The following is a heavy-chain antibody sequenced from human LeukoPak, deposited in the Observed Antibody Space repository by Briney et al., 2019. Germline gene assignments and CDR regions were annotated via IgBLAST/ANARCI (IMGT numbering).Heavy chain of an antibody. CDR1: GFTFSSYE. Sequence: GGSLRLSCAASGFTFSSYEMNWVRQAPGKGLEWVSYISSSGSTIYYADSVKGRFTISRDNAKNSLYLQMNSLRAEDTAVYYCAREGSSGAIFDIWGQGTMATVSS. CDR3: AREGSSGAIFDI. V-gene: IGHV3-48*03. D-gene: IGHD3-22*01. J-gene: IGHJ3*02. CDR2: ISSSGSTI.